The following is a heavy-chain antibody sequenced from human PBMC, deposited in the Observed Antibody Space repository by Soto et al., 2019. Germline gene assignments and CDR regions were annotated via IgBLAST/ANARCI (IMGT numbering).Heavy chain of an antibody. CDR2: IWYDGSNK. J-gene: IGHJ4*02. D-gene: IGHD3-22*01. Sequence: GGSLRLSCAASGFTFSSYGMHWVRQAPGKGLEWVAVIWYDGSNKYYADSVKGRFTISRDNSKNTLYLQMNSLRAEDTAVYYCARDDVPDYYDSSGYSYFDYWGQGTLVTVSS. V-gene: IGHV3-33*01. CDR3: ARDDVPDYYDSSGYSYFDY. CDR1: GFTFSSYG.